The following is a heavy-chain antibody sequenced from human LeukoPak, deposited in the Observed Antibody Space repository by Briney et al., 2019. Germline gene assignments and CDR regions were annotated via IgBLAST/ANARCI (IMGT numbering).Heavy chain of an antibody. J-gene: IGHJ4*02. CDR3: ARSDYFDY. CDR2: ISYDGSNE. CDR1: GFTFSSYA. Sequence: GGSLRLSCAASGFTFSSYAMHWVRQAPGKGLEWVAVISYDGSNEYYADSVKGRFTISRDNSKNTLYLQMNSLRAEDTAVYYCARSDYFDYWGQGTLVTVSS. V-gene: IGHV3-30-3*01.